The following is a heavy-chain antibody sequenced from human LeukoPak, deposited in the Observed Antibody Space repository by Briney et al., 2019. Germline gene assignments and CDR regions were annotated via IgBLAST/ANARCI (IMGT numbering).Heavy chain of an antibody. CDR3: ARDGSPYYYDSSGYSY. V-gene: IGHV1-69*04. D-gene: IGHD3-22*01. Sequence: GASVKVSCKASGGTFSSYAISWVRQAPGQGLEWMGRIIPIFGIANYAQKFQGRVTITADKSTSTAYIELSSLRSEDTAVYYCARDGSPYYYDSSGYSYWGQGTLVTVSS. CDR1: GGTFSSYA. J-gene: IGHJ4*02. CDR2: IIPIFGIA.